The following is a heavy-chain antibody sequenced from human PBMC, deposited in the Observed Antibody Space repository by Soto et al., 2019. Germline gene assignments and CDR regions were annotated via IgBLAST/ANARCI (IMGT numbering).Heavy chain of an antibody. CDR2: IYYSGST. Sequence: QVQLQESGPGLVKPSETLSLTCTVSGGSIGSYYWNWIRQPPGKGLEWIGYIYYSGSTNYNPSLKSRVXXXVXASKNQFSLKLSSVTAADTAVSYCARDGGFYYGMDVWGQGTTVTVSS. V-gene: IGHV4-59*01. CDR1: GGSIGSYY. J-gene: IGHJ6*02. CDR3: ARDGGFYYGMDV. D-gene: IGHD3-3*01.